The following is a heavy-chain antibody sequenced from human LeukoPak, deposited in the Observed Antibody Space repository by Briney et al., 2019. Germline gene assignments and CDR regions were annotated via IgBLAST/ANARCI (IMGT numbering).Heavy chain of an antibody. J-gene: IGHJ4*02. CDR2: INPNSGGT. Sequence: GASVKVSCKASGYTFTGYYMHWVRQAPGQGLEWMGRINPNSGGTNYAQKFQGRVTMTRDTSISTAYMELSRLISDDTAVYYCARGTYYYDSSGYYSLEYWGQGTLVTVSS. CDR3: ARGTYYYDSSGYYSLEY. CDR1: GYTFTGYY. V-gene: IGHV1-2*06. D-gene: IGHD3-22*01.